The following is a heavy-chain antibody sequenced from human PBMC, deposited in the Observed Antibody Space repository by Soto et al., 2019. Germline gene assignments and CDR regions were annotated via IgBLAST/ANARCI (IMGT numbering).Heavy chain of an antibody. Sequence: GGSLRLSCAASGFRFSTYTMNWVRQAPGKRLEWVSSISGTGGSIYYADSVKGRFTISRDNAMSSLYLQMNSLRVEDTAVYYCARDLETTVAAFDFWGLGTLVTVSS. J-gene: IGHJ4*02. V-gene: IGHV3-21*01. CDR2: ISGTGGSI. CDR1: GFRFSTYT. D-gene: IGHD4-4*01. CDR3: ARDLETTVAAFDF.